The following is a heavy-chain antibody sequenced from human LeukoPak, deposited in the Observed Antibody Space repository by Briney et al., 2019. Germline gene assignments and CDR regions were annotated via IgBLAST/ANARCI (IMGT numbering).Heavy chain of an antibody. J-gene: IGHJ2*01. V-gene: IGHV4-61*02. CDR2: IYTSGST. CDR3: ARDRWAAAGHCSSTSCYGTIDWYFDL. CDR1: GGSISSGSYY. D-gene: IGHD2-2*01. Sequence: SETLSLTCTVSGGSISSGSYYWSWIRQPAGKGLEWIGRIYTSGSTNYNPSLKSRVTISVDTSKNQFSLKLSSVTAADTAVYYCARDRWAAAGHCSSTSCYGTIDWYFDLWGRGTLVTVSS.